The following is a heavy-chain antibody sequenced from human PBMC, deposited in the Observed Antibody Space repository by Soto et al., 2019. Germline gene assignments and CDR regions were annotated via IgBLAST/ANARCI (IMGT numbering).Heavy chain of an antibody. Sequence: QLQLQESGPGLVKPSETLSLTCTVSGGSISSSSYYWGWIRQPPGKGLEWIGSIYYSGSTYYNPSHKSRVTISVDTSKNQFSLNRSSVNAADTAVYYCARQPKDAFDIWGQGTIVTVAS. J-gene: IGHJ3*02. CDR2: IYYSGST. CDR1: GGSISSSSYY. CDR3: ARQPKDAFDI. V-gene: IGHV4-39*01.